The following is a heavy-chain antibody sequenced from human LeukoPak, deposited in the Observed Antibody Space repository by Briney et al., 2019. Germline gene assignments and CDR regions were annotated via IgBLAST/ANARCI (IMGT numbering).Heavy chain of an antibody. CDR3: AVRRSGGTYYFDY. CDR2: IYYSGSS. Sequence: SETLSLTCTVSGGSVSSGSYYWSWIRQPPGKGLEWIGYIYYSGSSNYNPSLKSRVTISVDMSKNQFSLRLSSVTAADTAVYYCAVRRSGGTYYFDYWGQGTLVTVSS. CDR1: GGSVSSGSYY. J-gene: IGHJ4*02. D-gene: IGHD2-15*01. V-gene: IGHV4-61*01.